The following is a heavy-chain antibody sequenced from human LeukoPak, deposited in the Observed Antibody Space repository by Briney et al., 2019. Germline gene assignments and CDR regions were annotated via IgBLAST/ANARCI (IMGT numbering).Heavy chain of an antibody. Sequence: GGSLRLSCAASGFTFDDYAMHWVRQAPGKGLEWVSLISGDGGSTYYADSVKGRFTISRDNSKNSLYLQMNSLRDDDTAVYYCVRGVGVSRFNYLDPWGQGTLVIVSS. CDR1: GFTFDDYA. D-gene: IGHD1-7*01. CDR3: VRGVGVSRFNYLDP. J-gene: IGHJ5*02. V-gene: IGHV3-43*02. CDR2: ISGDGGST.